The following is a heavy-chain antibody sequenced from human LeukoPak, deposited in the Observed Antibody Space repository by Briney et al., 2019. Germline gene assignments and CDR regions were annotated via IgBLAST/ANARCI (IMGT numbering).Heavy chain of an antibody. CDR3: ASQERDRDAFDI. Sequence: SQTLSLTCTVSGGSISSGDYYWSWIRQHPGKGLEWIGYIYYSGSTYYNPSLKSRVTISVDTSKNQFSLKLSSVTAADTAVYYCASQERDRDAFDIWGQGTMVTVSS. V-gene: IGHV4-31*03. CDR1: GGSISSGDYY. CDR2: IYYSGST. D-gene: IGHD1-26*01. J-gene: IGHJ3*02.